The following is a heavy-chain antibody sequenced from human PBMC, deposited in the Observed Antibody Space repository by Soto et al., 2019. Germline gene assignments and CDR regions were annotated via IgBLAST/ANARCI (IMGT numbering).Heavy chain of an antibody. D-gene: IGHD4-17*01. CDR2: ISSGSSTI. CDR3: ARDRYGDYSFDY. J-gene: IGHJ4*02. V-gene: IGHV3-48*02. CDR1: GFTFSSYN. Sequence: GGSLRLSCAASGFTFSSYNMNWVRQAPGKGLEWVSYISSGSSTIYYADSVRGRFTISRDNAKSSLYLQLNSLRDEDTAVYYCARDRYGDYSFDYWGQGTLVTVSS.